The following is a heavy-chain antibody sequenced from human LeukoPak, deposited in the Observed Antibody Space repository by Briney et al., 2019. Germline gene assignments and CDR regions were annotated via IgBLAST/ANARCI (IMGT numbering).Heavy chain of an antibody. V-gene: IGHV3-48*03. CDR3: ATTSRDVMDYYFAH. CDR2: ISSGGRTI. Sequence: GGSLRLSCTASGMTFSIYEMNWVRQAPGKGLEWMSYISSGGRTIFYADSVKRRFTIPRDNAKKSLYLQMGSLRAEHTALYYCATTSRDVMDYYFAHWGQGTLVTVSS. J-gene: IGHJ4*02. CDR1: GMTFSIYE. D-gene: IGHD5-24*01.